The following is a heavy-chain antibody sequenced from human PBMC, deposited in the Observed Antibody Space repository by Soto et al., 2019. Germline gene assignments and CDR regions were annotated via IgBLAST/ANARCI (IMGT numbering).Heavy chain of an antibody. CDR2: IKSDGSYT. CDR1: GFTFSTSW. Sequence: EVQLVESGGGLVQPGGSLRLSCAASGFTFSTSWMHWVRQAPGKGLVWVSRIKSDGSYTTYADSVKGRFTISRDNAKNTLYFQMNSLRAEDTAVYYCATPGSGYFVNWGQGTLVTVSS. V-gene: IGHV3-74*01. J-gene: IGHJ4*02. CDR3: ATPGSGYFVN. D-gene: IGHD3-22*01.